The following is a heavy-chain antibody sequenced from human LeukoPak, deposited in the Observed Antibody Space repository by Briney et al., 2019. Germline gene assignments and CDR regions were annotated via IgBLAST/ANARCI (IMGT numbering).Heavy chain of an antibody. D-gene: IGHD5-24*01. CDR3: ARPRDGYSFGAFDI. CDR2: IYYSGGT. V-gene: IGHV4-59*08. Sequence: PSETLSLTCTASGVSISSYYWSWIRQPPGKGLEWIGNIYYSGGTNYYPSLKSRVTISIDTSKNQFSLKLSSVTAADMAVYYCARPRDGYSFGAFDIWGQGTLVTVSS. J-gene: IGHJ3*02. CDR1: GVSISSYY.